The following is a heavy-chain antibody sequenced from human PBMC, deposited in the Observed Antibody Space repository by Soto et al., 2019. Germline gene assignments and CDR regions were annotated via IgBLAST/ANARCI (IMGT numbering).Heavy chain of an antibody. D-gene: IGHD2-21*02. CDR2: IYWDDNK. V-gene: IGHV2-5*02. CDR1: AFSLSTGGVG. CDR3: IQSRCGGDCLQSYSSYYYYGMDV. Sequence: QITLKESGPTLVKPTQTLTLTCTFSAFSLSTGGVGVGWIRQPPGKDLEWLALIYWDDNKRYSPSLRSRLTLTKDTSKNQVVLTMTNMDPVDTATYYCIQSRCGGDCLQSYSSYYYYGMDVWGQGTTVTVSS. J-gene: IGHJ6*02.